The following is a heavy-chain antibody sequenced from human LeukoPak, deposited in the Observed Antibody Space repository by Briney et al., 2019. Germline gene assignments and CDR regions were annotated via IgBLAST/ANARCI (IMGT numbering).Heavy chain of an antibody. CDR1: GGTFSSYA. J-gene: IGHJ4*02. CDR2: IIPIFGTA. CDR3: ARWAEYSSSFDY. Sequence: SVKVSCKASGGTFSSYAISWVRQAPGQGLEWMGGIIPIFGTANYAQKFQGRVTITTDESTSTAYMELSSLRSEDTAVYYCARWAEYSSSFDYWGQGTLVTVSS. D-gene: IGHD6-13*01. V-gene: IGHV1-69*05.